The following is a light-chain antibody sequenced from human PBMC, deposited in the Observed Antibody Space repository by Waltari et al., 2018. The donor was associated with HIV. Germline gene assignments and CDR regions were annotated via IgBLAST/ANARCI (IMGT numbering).Light chain of an antibody. V-gene: IGKV4-1*01. Sequence: IFLTQSPDSLAVSLGERATFNCTSTSTVLSTANYKNHLTWYQHKRGQPPKMVINWASVRAPGVPDRFIGSGSATDFTLTISSLQPEDVAVYYCLQCYDRPPGFGGGTQVEI. CDR3: LQCYDRPPG. J-gene: IGKJ4*01. CDR1: STVLSTANYKNH. CDR2: WAS.